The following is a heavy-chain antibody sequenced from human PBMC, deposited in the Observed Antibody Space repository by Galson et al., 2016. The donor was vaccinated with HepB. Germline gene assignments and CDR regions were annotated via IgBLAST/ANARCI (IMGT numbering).Heavy chain of an antibody. Sequence: SLRLSCAASGFTFSTYAMSWVRQAPGKGLEWVSVISGSAGSTYHADSVKGRFTISRDNSKNMLYMQVNSLRAEDTAVYYCAKGGLRWYHNFNCWGQGTLVTVSS. CDR3: AKGGLRWYHNFNC. D-gene: IGHD4-23*01. J-gene: IGHJ4*02. CDR1: GFTFSTYA. V-gene: IGHV3-23*01. CDR2: ISGSAGST.